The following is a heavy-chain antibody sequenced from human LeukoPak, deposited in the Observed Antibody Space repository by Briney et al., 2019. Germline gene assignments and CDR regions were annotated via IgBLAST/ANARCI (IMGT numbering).Heavy chain of an antibody. CDR2: ISGSGGST. CDR3: AKDDVVVPAAIRAYYYYMDV. V-gene: IGHV3-23*01. CDR1: GFTFSSYA. J-gene: IGHJ6*03. D-gene: IGHD2-2*02. Sequence: PGGSLRLSCAASGFTFSSYAMSWVRQAPGKGLEWVSAISGSGGSTYYADSVKGRFTISRDNSKNTLYPQMNSLRAEDTAVYYCAKDDVVVPAAIRAYYYYMDVWGKGTTVTVSS.